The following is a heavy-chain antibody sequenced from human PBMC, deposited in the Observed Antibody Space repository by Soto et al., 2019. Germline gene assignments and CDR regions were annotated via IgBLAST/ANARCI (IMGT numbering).Heavy chain of an antibody. CDR1: GFTFSSYA. CDR2: ISGSGGST. Sequence: GGSLRLSCAASGFTFSSYAMSWVRQAPGKGLEWVSAISGSGGSTYYADSVKGRFTISRDNSKNTLYLQMNSLRAEDTAVYYCAKDSDSSSWFPIFDYWGQGTLVTVSS. J-gene: IGHJ4*02. D-gene: IGHD6-13*01. V-gene: IGHV3-23*01. CDR3: AKDSDSSSWFPIFDY.